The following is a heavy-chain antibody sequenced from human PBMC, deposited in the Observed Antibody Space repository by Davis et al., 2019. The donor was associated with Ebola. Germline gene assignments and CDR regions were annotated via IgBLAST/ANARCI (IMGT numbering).Heavy chain of an antibody. CDR2: IYSGGST. D-gene: IGHD3-3*01. CDR3: ARPYYDFWSGYFDY. V-gene: IGHV3-53*01. CDR1: GFTVSSNY. Sequence: GESLKISCAASGFTVSSNYMSWVRQAPGKGLEWVSVIYSGGSTYYADSVKGRFTISRDNSKNTLYLQMNSLRAEDTAVYYCARPYYDFWSGYFDYWGQGTLVTVSS. J-gene: IGHJ4*02.